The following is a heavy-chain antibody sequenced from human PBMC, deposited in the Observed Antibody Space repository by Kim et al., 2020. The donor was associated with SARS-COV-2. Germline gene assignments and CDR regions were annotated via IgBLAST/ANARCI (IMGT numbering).Heavy chain of an antibody. Sequence: SETLSLSCAVYGGSFSGYCWSWIRQPPGKGLEWIGEINHSGRTNYNPSHKRRVTISVDTSKNKFYLKLTSVTAADRAVFYCAKRLSNTSGWGSHYCDLWGQGTLVTVSS. CDR2: INHSGRT. D-gene: IGHD3-10*01. J-gene: IGHJ4*02. V-gene: IGHV4-34*01. CDR3: AKRLSNTSGWGSHYCDL. CDR1: GGSFSGYC.